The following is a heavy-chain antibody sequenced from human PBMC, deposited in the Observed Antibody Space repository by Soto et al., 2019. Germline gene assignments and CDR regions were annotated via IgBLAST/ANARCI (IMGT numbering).Heavy chain of an antibody. V-gene: IGHV4-4*07. D-gene: IGHD2-8*01. Sequence: SETLSLTCIVSGGSIFSYYWDWIRQPAGKGLEWIGRMYTTGGTISGPSLRSRVTMSVDTSKSQFSLKLSSVTAADTATYYCARTVYCTTDNCWDDFYYYNMDVWGQGTTVTVSS. CDR2: MYTTGGT. CDR3: ARTVYCTTDNCWDDFYYYNMDV. J-gene: IGHJ6*02. CDR1: GGSIFSYY.